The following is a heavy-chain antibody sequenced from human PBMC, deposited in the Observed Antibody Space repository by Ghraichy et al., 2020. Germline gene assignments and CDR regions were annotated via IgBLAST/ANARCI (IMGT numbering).Heavy chain of an antibody. CDR3: ARDVAGYYHYGMDV. CDR2: IYYTGST. Sequence: GSLRLSCTVSGGSISSYYWSWIRQPPGKGLEWIGYIYYTGSTNYNPSLMSRVTISVDTSKIQFSLKLSSVTAADTAVYYCARDVAGYYHYGMDVWGQGTTVTVSS. J-gene: IGHJ6*02. CDR1: GGSISSYY. D-gene: IGHD6-19*01. V-gene: IGHV4-59*01.